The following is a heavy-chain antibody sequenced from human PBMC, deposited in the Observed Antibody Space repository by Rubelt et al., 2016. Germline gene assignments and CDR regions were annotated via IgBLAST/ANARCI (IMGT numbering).Heavy chain of an antibody. CDR1: GGSISSSGYY. D-gene: IGHD1-26*01. Sequence: QLQLQESGLGLVKPSETLSLTCTVSGGSISSSGYYWGWIRQPPGKGLEWIGSIYYSGSTYYNPSLKSRVTISVDTSKNQFSLKLSSVAAADTAVYYCARGRMGFHYYYYGMDVWGQGTTVTVSS. CDR2: IYYSGST. V-gene: IGHV4-39*07. J-gene: IGHJ6*02. CDR3: ARGRMGFHYYYYGMDV.